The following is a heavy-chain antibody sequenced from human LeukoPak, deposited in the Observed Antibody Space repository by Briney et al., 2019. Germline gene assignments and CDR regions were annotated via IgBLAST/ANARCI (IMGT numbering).Heavy chain of an antibody. CDR2: IYYSGST. V-gene: IGHV4-59*01. Sequence: SETLSLTCTVSGGSISSYYWSWIRQPPGRGLEWIGYIYYSGSTNYNPSLKSRVTISVDTSKNQFSLKLSSVTAADTAVYYCARVGGYDSSGYYYPRDWGQGTLVTVSS. CDR1: GGSISSYY. J-gene: IGHJ4*02. D-gene: IGHD3-22*01. CDR3: ARVGGYDSSGYYYPRD.